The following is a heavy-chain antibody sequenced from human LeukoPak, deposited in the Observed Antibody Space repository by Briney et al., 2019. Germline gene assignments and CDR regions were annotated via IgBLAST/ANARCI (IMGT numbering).Heavy chain of an antibody. Sequence: PSETLSLTCTVSGGSISSRSHYWGWIRQPPGKGLGWIGSIYYTGTTHNSPSLKSRVTISVNTSKKQFSLRLTSVTAADTAIYYCARILYYYDSSGVPDYWGQGTLVTVSS. CDR1: GGSISSRSHY. D-gene: IGHD3-22*01. CDR2: IYYTGTT. CDR3: ARILYYYDSSGVPDY. J-gene: IGHJ4*02. V-gene: IGHV4-39*01.